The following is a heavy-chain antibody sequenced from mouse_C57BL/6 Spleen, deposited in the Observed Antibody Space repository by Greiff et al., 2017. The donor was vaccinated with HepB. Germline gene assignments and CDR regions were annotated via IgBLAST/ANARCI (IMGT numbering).Heavy chain of an antibody. J-gene: IGHJ4*01. V-gene: IGHV2-9-1*01. CDR3: AGDYGSSPYYAMDY. CDR1: GFSLTSYA. D-gene: IGHD1-1*01. CDR2: IWTGGGT. Sequence: QVQLKESGPGLVAPSQSLSITCTVSGFSLTSYAISWVRQPPGKGLEWLGVIWTGGGTNYNSALKSRLSISKDNSNSQIFLKMNSLQTDDTARYYYAGDYGSSPYYAMDYWGQGTSVTVSS.